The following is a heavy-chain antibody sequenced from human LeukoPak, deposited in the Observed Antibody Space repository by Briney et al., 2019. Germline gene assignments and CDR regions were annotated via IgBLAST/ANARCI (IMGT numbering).Heavy chain of an antibody. CDR1: GGTFSSYA. CDR3: ARALLWFGEPSHIDY. D-gene: IGHD3-10*01. CDR2: IIPILGIA. Sequence: ASVKVSCKASGGTFSSYAISWVRQAPGQGLEWMGRIIPILGIANYAQKFQGRVTMTTDTSTSTAYMELRSLRSDDTAVYYCARALLWFGEPSHIDYWGQGTLVTASS. V-gene: IGHV1-69*04. J-gene: IGHJ4*02.